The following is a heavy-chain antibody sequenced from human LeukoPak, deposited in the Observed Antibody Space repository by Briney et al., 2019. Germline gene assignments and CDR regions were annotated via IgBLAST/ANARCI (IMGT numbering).Heavy chain of an antibody. CDR1: GFTVSSNY. D-gene: IGHD6-13*01. V-gene: IGHV3-53*01. CDR2: LYGGGNT. Sequence: GGSLRLSCSASGFTVSSNYMSWVRQAPGKGLEWVSILYGGGNTYYADSVKGRFTISRDSSKNTLYLQMNSLRGEDTAVYYCARTIVAADTDYFDCWGQGTLVTVSS. J-gene: IGHJ4*02. CDR3: ARTIVAADTDYFDC.